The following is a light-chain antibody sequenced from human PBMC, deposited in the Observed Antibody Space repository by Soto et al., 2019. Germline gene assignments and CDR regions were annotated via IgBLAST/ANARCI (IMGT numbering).Light chain of an antibody. V-gene: IGLV2-14*01. CDR3: TSFTSSTTYV. CDR1: SSDVGGYNY. Sequence: QSALTQPASVSGSPGQSITIYCTGTSSDVGGYNYVSWYQQHPGKAPKLMIYEVSNRPSGVSGRFFGSKSGNTASLTISGLQAEDEADYYCTSFTSSTTYVFGTGTKLTVL. J-gene: IGLJ1*01. CDR2: EVS.